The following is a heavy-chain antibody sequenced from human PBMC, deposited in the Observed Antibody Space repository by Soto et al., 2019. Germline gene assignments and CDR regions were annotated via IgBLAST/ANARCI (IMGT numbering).Heavy chain of an antibody. CDR1: VLTFNDFA. CDR3: AKGMVLSAPGPFDD. D-gene: IGHD2-21*02. J-gene: IGHJ4*02. CDR2: IGGSGTST. V-gene: IGHV3-23*01. Sequence: GGSLRLSCGAFVLTFNDFAMSWVRQAPGKGLEWVSTIGGSGTSTYYADSVMGRFTISRDNSRNTLYLQMNSLRAEDTAVYYCAKGMVLSAPGPFDDWGQGTLVTVSS.